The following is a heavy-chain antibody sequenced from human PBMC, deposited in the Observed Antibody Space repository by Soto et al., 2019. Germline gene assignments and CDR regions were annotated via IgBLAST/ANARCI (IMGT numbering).Heavy chain of an antibody. J-gene: IGHJ6*02. CDR1: GGSISSGGYS. CDR2: IYYSGST. V-gene: IGHV4-31*03. D-gene: IGHD5-18*01. CDR3: ARARGTASSNGMDV. Sequence: QVQLQESGPGLVKPSQTLSLTCTVSGGSISSGGYSWSGSPQPPGKGLEWIGYIYYSGSTYYTPPLKSRVTISVDTSKNQFSLKLSSVTAADTAVYYCARARGTASSNGMDVWGQGTTVTVSS.